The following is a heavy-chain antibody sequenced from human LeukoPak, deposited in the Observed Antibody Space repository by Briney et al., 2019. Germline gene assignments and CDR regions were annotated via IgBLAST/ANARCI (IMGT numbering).Heavy chain of an antibody. CDR3: ARNLVVAGLHPNDY. CDR2: INHSGST. D-gene: IGHD2-15*01. J-gene: IGHJ4*02. CDR1: GGSFSDYF. Sequence: SETLSLTCAVYGGSFSDYFWSWIRQPPGKGLEWIGEINHSGSTKCNPSLKSRVIISVDTSKSQFSLRLSSVTAADTAVYYCARNLVVAGLHPNDYWGQGTLVRVSS. V-gene: IGHV4-34*01.